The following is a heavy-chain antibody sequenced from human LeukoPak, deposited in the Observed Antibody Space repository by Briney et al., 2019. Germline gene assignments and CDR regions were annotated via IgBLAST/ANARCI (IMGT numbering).Heavy chain of an antibody. J-gene: IGHJ4*02. CDR2: IYYSGST. CDR1: GGSISSSSYY. CDR3: ARHFCDFWSGYYCYYFDY. D-gene: IGHD3-3*01. V-gene: IGHV4-39*01. Sequence: SETLSLTCTVPGGSISSSSYYWGWICQPPGKGLEWIGSIYYSGSTYYNPSLKSRVTISVDTSKNQFSLKLSSVTAADTAVYYCARHFCDFWSGYYCYYFDYWGQGTLVTVSS.